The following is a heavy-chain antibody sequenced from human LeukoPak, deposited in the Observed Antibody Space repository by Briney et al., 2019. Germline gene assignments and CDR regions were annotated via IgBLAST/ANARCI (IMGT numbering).Heavy chain of an antibody. J-gene: IGHJ4*02. D-gene: IGHD1-26*01. CDR1: GFTFSSYW. CDR2: INDAGRDI. CDR3: TRIRVGAHQLEY. Sequence: GGSLTLSCAASGFTFSSYWMNWVRRAPGQGLVWLSRINDAGRDITYADSVKGRFTSSRDNAKNTLYLQMNSLRAEDTAVYYCTRIRVGAHQLEYWGQGTLVTVSS. V-gene: IGHV3-74*01.